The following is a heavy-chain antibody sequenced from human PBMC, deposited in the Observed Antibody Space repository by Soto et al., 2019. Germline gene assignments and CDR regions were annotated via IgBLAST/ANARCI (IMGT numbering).Heavy chain of an antibody. CDR1: GFTFSSYS. Sequence: EVQLVESGGGLVKPGGSLRLSCAASGFTFSSYSMNWVRQAPGKGLEWVSSISSSSSYIYYADSVKGRFTISRDNAKNSLYLQMNSLRAEDTAVYYCARGDDYGDNHREQGVDYWGQGTLVTVSS. CDR2: ISSSSSYI. J-gene: IGHJ4*02. D-gene: IGHD4-17*01. V-gene: IGHV3-21*01. CDR3: ARGDDYGDNHREQGVDY.